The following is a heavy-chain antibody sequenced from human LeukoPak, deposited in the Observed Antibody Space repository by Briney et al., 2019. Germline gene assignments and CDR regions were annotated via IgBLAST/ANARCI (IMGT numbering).Heavy chain of an antibody. CDR1: GFTFSHYA. V-gene: IGHV3-30-3*01. CDR3: AKGSYYDSSGSFYFDY. J-gene: IGHJ4*02. D-gene: IGHD3-22*01. CDR2: ISYDGSNK. Sequence: QAGGSLRLSCAASGFTFSHYAEHWVRQAPGKGLEWVALISYDGSNKYYADSVKGRFTISRDNSKNTLYVQVNSLGTEDTAAYYCAKGSYYDSSGSFYFDYWGQGTLVTVSS.